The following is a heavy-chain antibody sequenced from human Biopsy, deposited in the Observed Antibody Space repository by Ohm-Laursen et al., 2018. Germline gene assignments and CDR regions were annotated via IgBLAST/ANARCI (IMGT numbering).Heavy chain of an antibody. V-gene: IGHV1-24*01. CDR3: AGDINNWNVNY. J-gene: IGHJ4*02. Sequence: ASVKVSCKVSGYTLTDLSMHWVRQAPGKGPEWMGGFAPENGKTIYAQKFQGRVTMTEDTSTDTAYMELGNLRSEDTAVYYCAGDINNWNVNYWGQGTLVIVSS. CDR2: FAPENGKT. D-gene: IGHD1-20*01. CDR1: GYTLTDLS.